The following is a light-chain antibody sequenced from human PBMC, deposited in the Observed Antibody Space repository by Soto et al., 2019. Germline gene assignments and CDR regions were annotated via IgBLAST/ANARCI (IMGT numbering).Light chain of an antibody. Sequence: DIQMTQSPSSLSASVGDGVTITCRASQSISSYVSWYQQKPGKAPKLLIYAASNLQSGVPSRFSGSRSGTDFTLTINSLQPEDFATYYCQQSYSRVTFGQGTKVEIK. J-gene: IGKJ1*01. CDR2: AAS. CDR1: QSISSY. V-gene: IGKV1-39*01. CDR3: QQSYSRVT.